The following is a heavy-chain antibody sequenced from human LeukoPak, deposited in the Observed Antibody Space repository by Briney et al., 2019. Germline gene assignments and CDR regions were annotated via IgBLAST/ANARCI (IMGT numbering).Heavy chain of an antibody. J-gene: IGHJ6*03. CDR2: ISYSGST. Sequence: SETLSLTCTVSGGSIRSSSYIWDWIRQPPGKGLKWIGRISYSGSTYYNPSLKSRVTISVDTSKNQFSLKLSSVTAADTAVYYCARSRDSSGYYFGYYYYYYMDVWGKGTTVTVSS. V-gene: IGHV4-39*07. D-gene: IGHD3-22*01. CDR3: ARSRDSSGYYFGYYYYYYMDV. CDR1: GGSIRSSSYI.